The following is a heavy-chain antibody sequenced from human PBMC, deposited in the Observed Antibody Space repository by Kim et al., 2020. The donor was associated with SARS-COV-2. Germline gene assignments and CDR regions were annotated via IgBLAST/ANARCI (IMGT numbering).Heavy chain of an antibody. CDR2: ISYDGSNK. CDR3: AKDPEQLVDYFDY. Sequence: GGSLRLSCAASGFTFSSYGMHWVRQAPGKGLEWVAVISYDGSNKYYADSVKGRFTISRDNSKNTLYLQMNSLRAEDTAVYYCAKDPEQLVDYFDYWGQGTLVTVSS. J-gene: IGHJ4*02. V-gene: IGHV3-30*18. CDR1: GFTFSSYG. D-gene: IGHD6-13*01.